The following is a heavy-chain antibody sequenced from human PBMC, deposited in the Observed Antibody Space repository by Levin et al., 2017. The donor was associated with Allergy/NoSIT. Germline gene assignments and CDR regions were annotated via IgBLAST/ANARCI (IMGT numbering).Heavy chain of an antibody. CDR3: ARDQGSSGWYGWIDF. CDR2: LYNNGRT. Sequence: SQTLSLTCAVSGDSISSYHWNWLRQPPGKELEWIGCLYNNGRTKYNPSLQSRVTISVDATKNQFSLKLSSVSASDTAVYYCARDQGSSGWYGWIDFWGQGTLVTVSS. J-gene: IGHJ5*01. D-gene: IGHD6-19*01. V-gene: IGHV4-59*01. CDR1: GDSISSYH.